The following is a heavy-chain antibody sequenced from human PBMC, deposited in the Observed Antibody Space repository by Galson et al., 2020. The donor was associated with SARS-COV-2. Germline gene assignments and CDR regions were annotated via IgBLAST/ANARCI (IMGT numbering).Heavy chain of an antibody. Sequence: GESLKISCAASGFTFSNYAMSWVRQAPGKGLEWVSGMSGSGGVNTFFADSVKGRFTISRDNSKNTLYLQMNSLRVEDTAVYYCVKDWQLEGSWGQGALVTVSS. CDR2: MSGSGGVNT. V-gene: IGHV3-23*01. D-gene: IGHD6-6*01. J-gene: IGHJ5*02. CDR1: GFTFSNYA. CDR3: VKDWQLEGS.